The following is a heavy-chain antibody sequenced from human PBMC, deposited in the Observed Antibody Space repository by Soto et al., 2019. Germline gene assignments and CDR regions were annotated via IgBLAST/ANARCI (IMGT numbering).Heavy chain of an antibody. D-gene: IGHD3-10*01. CDR3: AKDLPSLGELLSSFHY. V-gene: IGHV3-23*01. Sequence: EVQLLESGGGLVQPGGSLRLSCAASGFTFNNYAMSWVRQAPGKGLEWVSSISDSGDSTFYADSVKGRFTVSRDNSKNTLYLQMSSLGTEDTAVYHCAKDLPSLGELLSSFHYWGQGTLVTVSS. CDR1: GFTFNNYA. J-gene: IGHJ4*02. CDR2: ISDSGDST.